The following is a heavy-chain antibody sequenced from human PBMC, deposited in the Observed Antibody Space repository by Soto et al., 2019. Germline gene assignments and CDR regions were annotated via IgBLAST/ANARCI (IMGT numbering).Heavy chain of an antibody. CDR3: AHRLSAAGLFDH. D-gene: IGHD6-13*01. V-gene: IGHV2-5*01. CDR1: GFSLDTRGVG. CDR2: IYGNDEQ. Sequence: QMTLKESGPTLVTPRQTLTLTCTFSGFSLDTRGVGVGWVRQPPGKALEWLALIYGNDEQRLNPSLQSRLTIAKDTPKSQVVLTMTNMDPVDTATYFCAHRLSAAGLFDHWGQGTLVSVSS. J-gene: IGHJ5*02.